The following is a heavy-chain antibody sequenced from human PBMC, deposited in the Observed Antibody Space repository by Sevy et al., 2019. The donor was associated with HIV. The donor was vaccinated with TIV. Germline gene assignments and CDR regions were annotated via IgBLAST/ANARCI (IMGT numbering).Heavy chain of an antibody. CDR3: ARDSSTGITVHGVVTYGMDV. CDR1: GGSISSYY. CDR2: VNYRGST. J-gene: IGHJ6*02. D-gene: IGHD3-3*01. V-gene: IGHV4-59*01. Sequence: SETLSLTCAVSGGSISSYYWTWIRQPPGKGLEWIGYVNYRGSTNYNPSLTRRLTMSVDISKNQFSLKLTSVTAADTAVYYCARDSSTGITVHGVVTYGMDVWGQGTTVTVSS.